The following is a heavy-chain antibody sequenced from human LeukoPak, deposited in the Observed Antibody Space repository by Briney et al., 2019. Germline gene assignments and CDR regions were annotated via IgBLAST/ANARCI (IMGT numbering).Heavy chain of an antibody. CDR3: ANPLWQQPEHNWFDP. J-gene: IGHJ5*02. CDR1: GFTFSSYA. Sequence: GGSLRLSCAASGFTFSSYALSWVRQAPGKGLEWVSAISGSGGSTYYADSVKGRLTISRDNSKNTLYLQMNSLRAEDTAVYYCANPLWQQPEHNWFDPWGQGTLVTVPS. V-gene: IGHV3-23*01. D-gene: IGHD6-13*01. CDR2: ISGSGGST.